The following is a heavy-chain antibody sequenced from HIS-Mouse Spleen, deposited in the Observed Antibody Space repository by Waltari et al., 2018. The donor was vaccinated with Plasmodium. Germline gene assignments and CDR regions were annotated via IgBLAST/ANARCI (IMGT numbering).Heavy chain of an antibody. CDR2: IYYSGST. V-gene: IGHV4-31*03. CDR3: ARSIAATVTFYFDY. Sequence: QVQLQESGPGLVKPSQTLSLTCTVSGGSISSGGSYWSWIRQHPGKGLEWIGYIYYSGSTYYHPSLKSRVTISVDTSKNQFSLKLSSVTAADTAVYYCARSIAATVTFYFDYWGQGTLVTVSS. D-gene: IGHD6-13*01. CDR1: GGSISSGGSY. J-gene: IGHJ4*02.